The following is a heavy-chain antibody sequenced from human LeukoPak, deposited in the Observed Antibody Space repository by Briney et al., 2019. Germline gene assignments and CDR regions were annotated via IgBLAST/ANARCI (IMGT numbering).Heavy chain of an antibody. J-gene: IGHJ4*02. CDR3: ARDSRRVVAGFFDF. V-gene: IGHV3-20*04. Sequence: GGSLRLSCAASGFSFDDYGMSWVRQAPGKGLEWVSGINWNGGSAHYEDSVKGRFTISRDNAKNSLYLEMNSLRAEDTALYYCARDSRRVVAGFFDFWGRGTLVTVSS. CDR2: INWNGGSA. CDR1: GFSFDDYG. D-gene: IGHD6-19*01.